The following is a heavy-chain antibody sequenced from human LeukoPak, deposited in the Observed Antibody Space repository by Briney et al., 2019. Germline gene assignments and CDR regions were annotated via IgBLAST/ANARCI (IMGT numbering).Heavy chain of an antibody. CDR2: ISSSSSYI. Sequence: PGGSLRLSCAASGFTLSSYSMNWVREAAGKGLEGVSCISSSSSYIYYADSVKGRFTISRDNAKNSLYLQMNSLRAEDTAVYYCARGAAAAIRGTLFDYWGQGTLVTVSS. CDR1: GFTLSSYS. CDR3: ARGAAAAIRGTLFDY. V-gene: IGHV3-21*01. J-gene: IGHJ4*02. D-gene: IGHD2-2*02.